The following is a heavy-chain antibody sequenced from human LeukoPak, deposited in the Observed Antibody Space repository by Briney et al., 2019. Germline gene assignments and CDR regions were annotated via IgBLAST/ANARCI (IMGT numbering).Heavy chain of an antibody. V-gene: IGHV3-7*01. Sequence: TGGSLRLSCAASGFTFSSYWMSWVRQAPGKGLEWVANIKQDGSEKYYVDSVKGRFTISRDNAKNSLYLQMNSLRAEDTAVYYCARASYDFWSGYYVYYYYYMDVWGKGTTVTVSS. CDR2: IKQDGSEK. J-gene: IGHJ6*03. D-gene: IGHD3-3*01. CDR3: ARASYDFWSGYYVYYYYYMDV. CDR1: GFTFSSYW.